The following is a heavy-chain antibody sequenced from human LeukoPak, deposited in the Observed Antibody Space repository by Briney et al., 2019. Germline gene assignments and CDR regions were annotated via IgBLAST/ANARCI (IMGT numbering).Heavy chain of an antibody. CDR2: ISSSSSYI. CDR1: GFTFSSYS. Sequence: GGSLRLSCAASGFTFSSYSMNWVRQAPGKGLEWVSCISSSSSYIYYADSVKGRFTISRDNAKNSLYLQMNSLRAEDTAVYYCARDRIRRYYDSSGYINWFDPWGQGTLVTVSS. V-gene: IGHV3-21*01. D-gene: IGHD3-22*01. J-gene: IGHJ5*02. CDR3: ARDRIRRYYDSSGYINWFDP.